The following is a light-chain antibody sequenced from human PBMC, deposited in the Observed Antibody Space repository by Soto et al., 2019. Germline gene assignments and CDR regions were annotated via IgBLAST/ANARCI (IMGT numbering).Light chain of an antibody. J-gene: IGKJ1*01. Sequence: DIVLTQSPGTLSLSPGERATLFCRATQYITNSQLAWYQQKPGQAPRLLIFGAFNRVTGIPDRFSGSGSGTDLTLTITRLEHDDFTVYYCQQWASSPRTFGRGTTVEIK. CDR3: QQWASSPRT. V-gene: IGKV3-20*01. CDR1: QYITNSQ. CDR2: GAF.